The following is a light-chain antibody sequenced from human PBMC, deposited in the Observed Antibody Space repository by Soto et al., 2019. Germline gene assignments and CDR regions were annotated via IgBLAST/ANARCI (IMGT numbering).Light chain of an antibody. CDR2: EVT. Sequence: QSALTQPPSASGSPGQSVTISCTGTSSDVGGYNYVSWYQQHPGKAPKLMIYEVTNRPSGVPDRFSGSKSGNTASLTVSGGQAEDECYFSCCSYAGGYNEDFGIGTKLT. CDR3: CSYAGGYNED. V-gene: IGLV2-8*01. CDR1: SSDVGGYNY. J-gene: IGLJ1*01.